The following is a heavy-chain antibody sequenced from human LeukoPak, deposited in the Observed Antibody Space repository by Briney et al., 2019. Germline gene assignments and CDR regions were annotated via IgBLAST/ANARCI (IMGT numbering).Heavy chain of an antibody. CDR1: GGSISSYY. D-gene: IGHD3-10*01. V-gene: IGHV4-59*01. CDR3: ARAIFYGSGSYFDP. J-gene: IGHJ5*02. CDR2: IYYSGST. Sequence: SETLSLTCTVSGGSISSYYWSWIRQPPGKGLEWIGYIYYSGSTNYNPSLKSRVTISVDTSKNQFSLKLSSVTAADTAVYYCARAIFYGSGSYFDPWGQGTLVTVSS.